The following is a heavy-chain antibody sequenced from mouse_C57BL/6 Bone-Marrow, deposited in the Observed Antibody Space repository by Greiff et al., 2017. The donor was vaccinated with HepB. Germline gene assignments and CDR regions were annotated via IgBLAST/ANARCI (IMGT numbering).Heavy chain of an antibody. J-gene: IGHJ4*01. CDR1: GFTFSDFY. V-gene: IGHV7-1*01. Sequence: EVQGVESGGGLVQSGRSLRLSCATSGFTFSDFYMEWVRQAPGKGLEWIAASRNKANDYTTEYSVSVKGRFIVSRDTSQSILYLQMNALRAEDTAIYYCARDLLGAMDYWGQGTSVTVSS. CDR3: ARDLLGAMDY. D-gene: IGHD2-1*01. CDR2: SRNKANDYTT.